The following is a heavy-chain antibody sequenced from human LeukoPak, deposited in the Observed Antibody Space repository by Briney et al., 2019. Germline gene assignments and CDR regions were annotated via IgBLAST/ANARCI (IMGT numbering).Heavy chain of an antibody. V-gene: IGHV3-33*08. D-gene: IGHD6-13*01. CDR3: ARVAPIYSSSLYYLDY. Sequence: PGGSLRLSCAASGFTFSNAWMSWVRQAPGKGLEWVAVIWYDGINKYYADSVKGRFTISRDNSKNTMYLQMNSLRAEDTAVYYCARVAPIYSSSLYYLDYWGQGTLVTVSS. CDR2: IWYDGINK. CDR1: GFTFSNAW. J-gene: IGHJ4*02.